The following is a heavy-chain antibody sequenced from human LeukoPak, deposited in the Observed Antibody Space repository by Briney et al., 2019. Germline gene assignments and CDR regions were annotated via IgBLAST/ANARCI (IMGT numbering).Heavy chain of an antibody. Sequence: PSETLSLTCTVSGGSISSSSYYWGWIRHPPGKGLEWIGSIYYSGSTYYNPSLKSRVTISVDTSKNQFSLKLSSVTAADTAVYYCARHQYYDFWSGYPYYFDYWGQGTLVTVSS. CDR3: ARHQYYDFWSGYPYYFDY. J-gene: IGHJ4*02. V-gene: IGHV4-39*01. CDR1: GGSISSSSYY. CDR2: IYYSGST. D-gene: IGHD3-3*01.